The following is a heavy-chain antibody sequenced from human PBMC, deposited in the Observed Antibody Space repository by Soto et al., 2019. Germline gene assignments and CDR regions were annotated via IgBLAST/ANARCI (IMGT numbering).Heavy chain of an antibody. D-gene: IGHD5-12*01. J-gene: IGHJ4*02. V-gene: IGHV1-24*01. CDR2: IDPEDGKT. Sequence: ASVKVSCKASGYTFTRYAMHWVRQAPGQGLEWMGGIDPEDGKTKYAQKFQGRVTMTEDTSTDTAYMELSSLRSEDTAVYYCATAEQSGHGVYWGQGTLVTVSS. CDR3: ATAEQSGHGVY. CDR1: GYTFTRYA.